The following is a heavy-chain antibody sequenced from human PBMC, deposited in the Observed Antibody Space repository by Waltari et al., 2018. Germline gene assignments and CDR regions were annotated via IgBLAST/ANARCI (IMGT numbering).Heavy chain of an antibody. CDR1: GGSISSSRYY. V-gene: IGHV4-39*07. Sequence: QLQLQESGPGLVKPSETLSLTCTVSGGSISSSRYYWGWIRQPPGKGLEWIGSIYYSGSTYYNPSLKSRVTISVDTSKNQCSLKLSSVTAADTAVYYCATGQRVAGTGYWGQGTLVTVSS. J-gene: IGHJ4*02. D-gene: IGHD6-19*01. CDR2: IYYSGST. CDR3: ATGQRVAGTGY.